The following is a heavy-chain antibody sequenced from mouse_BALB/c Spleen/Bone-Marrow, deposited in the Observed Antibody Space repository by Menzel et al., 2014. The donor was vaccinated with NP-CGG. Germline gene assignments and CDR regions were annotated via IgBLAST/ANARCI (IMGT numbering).Heavy chain of an antibody. J-gene: IGHJ2*02. CDR3: ARQLDSAGYVVDY. CDR2: ISDGGGRA. D-gene: IGHD3-2*01. Sequence: EVKLMESGGGLVQPGGSLKLSCAASGFTFSSYTMSWISQTPEKRLEWVAYISDGGGRAYYPDTVKGRFTISRDNAKNTLYLQMSSRKSEDTAMYYWARQLDSAGYVVDYWGQGTSLTVSS. CDR1: GFTFSSYT. V-gene: IGHV5-12-2*01.